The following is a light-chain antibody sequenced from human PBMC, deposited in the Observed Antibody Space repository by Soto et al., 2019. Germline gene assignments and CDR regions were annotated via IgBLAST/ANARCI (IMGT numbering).Light chain of an antibody. V-gene: IGKV1-33*01. CDR1: QDIATY. J-gene: IGKJ5*01. CDR2: DVS. Sequence: DIQMTQSPSSLSASVGNRVTITCQASQDIATYLNWYQQKSGQSPRLLIYDVSIRATGVPARFSGSGSGTHFTLTISRLEPGDFAVYYCQHFGGTTFTFGQGTRLEIK. CDR3: QHFGGTTFT.